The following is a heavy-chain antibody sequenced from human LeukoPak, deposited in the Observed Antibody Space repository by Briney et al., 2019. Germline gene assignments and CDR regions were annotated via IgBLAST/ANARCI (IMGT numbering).Heavy chain of an antibody. CDR1: GYNFTNFW. Sequence: GESLKISCKSFGYNFTNFWIGWVRQLPGKGLEFMGAIYPGDSDTRCSPSFQGQVTISADKSISTAYLQWSSLKASDTAMYYCARGGSIFGVVIGPFDYWGQGTLVTVSS. D-gene: IGHD3-3*01. J-gene: IGHJ4*02. CDR2: IYPGDSDT. V-gene: IGHV5-51*01. CDR3: ARGGSIFGVVIGPFDY.